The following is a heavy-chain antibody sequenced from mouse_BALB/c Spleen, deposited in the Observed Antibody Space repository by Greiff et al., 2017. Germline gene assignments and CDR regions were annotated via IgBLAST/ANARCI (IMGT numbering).Heavy chain of an antibody. CDR3: ARVEGQLRGYYAMDY. D-gene: IGHD1-1*02. J-gene: IGHJ4*01. CDR1: GVTFSSFG. Sequence: EVKLMESGGGLVQPGGSRKLSCAASGVTFSSFGMHWVRQAPEKGLEWVAYISSGSSTIYYADTVKGRFTISRDNPKNTLFLEMTSLRSEDTAMYYCARVEGQLRGYYAMDYWGQGPADTVSS. CDR2: ISSGSSTI. V-gene: IGHV5-17*02.